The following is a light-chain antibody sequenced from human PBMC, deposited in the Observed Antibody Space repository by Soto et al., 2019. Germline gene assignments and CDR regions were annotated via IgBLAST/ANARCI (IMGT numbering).Light chain of an antibody. CDR1: QDIRTY. CDR2: DAS. CDR3: QQHDTLYS. J-gene: IGKJ2*01. Sequence: IQMTQSPSSLSASVGDRVTITCQASQDIRTYLNWYQQKPGKVPKLLIYDASKLETGVPSRFSGSGSGTDFTFTISSLQPEDLATYYCQQHDTLYSFGQGTKLEIK. V-gene: IGKV1-33*01.